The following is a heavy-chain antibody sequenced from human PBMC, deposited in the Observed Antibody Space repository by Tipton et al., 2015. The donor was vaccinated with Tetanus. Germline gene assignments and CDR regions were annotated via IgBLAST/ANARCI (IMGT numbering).Heavy chain of an antibody. CDR2: ITSGSSTI. V-gene: IGHV3-48*02. J-gene: IGHJ4*02. CDR1: GFTFSSYS. D-gene: IGHD3-16*01. Sequence: SLRLSCATSGFTFSSYSMTWVRQAPGKGLQWVSYITSGSSTIYYADSVKGRFTISRDNARNSLYLQMSGLRDEDTAAYYCTRVVYGEYVSYFDSWGQGTLVTVSS. CDR3: TRVVYGEYVSYFDS.